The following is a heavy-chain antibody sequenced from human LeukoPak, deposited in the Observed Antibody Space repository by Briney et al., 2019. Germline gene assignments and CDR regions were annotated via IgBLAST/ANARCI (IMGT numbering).Heavy chain of an antibody. Sequence: SVKVSCKASGGTFSSYAISWVRQAPGQGLEWMGGIIPIFGTANYAQKFQGRVTITADESTSTPYMELSSLRSEDTAVYYCASSYEGDYYYGMDVWGQGTTVTVSS. CDR1: GGTFSSYA. D-gene: IGHD3-3*01. V-gene: IGHV1-69*13. J-gene: IGHJ6*02. CDR2: IIPIFGTA. CDR3: ASSYEGDYYYGMDV.